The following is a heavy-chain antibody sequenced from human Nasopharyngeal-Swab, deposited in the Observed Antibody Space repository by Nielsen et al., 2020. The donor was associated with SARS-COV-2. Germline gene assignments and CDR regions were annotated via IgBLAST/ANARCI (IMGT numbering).Heavy chain of an antibody. J-gene: IGHJ4*02. V-gene: IGHV4-39*01. D-gene: IGHD6-13*01. Sequence: WIRQPPGKGLEWIGAIHYSGSTYYNPSLKSRVTISIDTSRNQFSLRLSSMTAADTAMYYCARVRGIAAAGIIHYFDYWGQGTLVTVSS. CDR2: IHYSGST. CDR3: ARVRGIAAAGIIHYFDY.